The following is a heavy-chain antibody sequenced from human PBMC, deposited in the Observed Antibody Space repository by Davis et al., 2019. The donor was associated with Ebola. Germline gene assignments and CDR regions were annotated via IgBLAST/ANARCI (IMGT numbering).Heavy chain of an antibody. CDR1: GFTFSNFA. V-gene: IGHV3-23*01. J-gene: IGHJ1*01. CDR3: VKGRGGYISDGSRDFQH. Sequence: GGSLRLSCAAYGFTFSNFAMNWVRQAPGKGLEWVSVISGSGGSTDYGDSVKGRFTISRDNSKNTLYLQMNSLRAEDTALYYCVKGRGGYISDGSRDFQHWGQGTLVTVSS. D-gene: IGHD5-12*01. CDR2: ISGSGGST.